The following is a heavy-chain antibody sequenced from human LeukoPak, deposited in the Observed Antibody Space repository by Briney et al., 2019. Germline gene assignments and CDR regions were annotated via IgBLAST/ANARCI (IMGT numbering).Heavy chain of an antibody. CDR2: INHSGST. CDR1: GGSFSGYY. CDR3: ARGGFYCGGDCYVDY. D-gene: IGHD2-21*02. J-gene: IGHJ4*02. Sequence: NPSETLSLTCAVYGGSFSGYYWSWIRQPPGKGLEWIGEINHSGSTNYNPSLKSRVTISVDTSKNQFSLKLSSVTAADTAVYYCARGGFYCGGDCYVDYWGQGTLVTVSS. V-gene: IGHV4-34*01.